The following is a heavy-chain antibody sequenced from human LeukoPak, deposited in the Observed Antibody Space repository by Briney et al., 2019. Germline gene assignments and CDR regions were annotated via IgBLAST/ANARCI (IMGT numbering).Heavy chain of an antibody. Sequence: PSETLPLTCAVYGGSFSGYYWSWIRQPPGKGLEWIGEINHSGSTDYNPSLKSRVTISVDTSKNHFSLKLTFVTAADTAVYYCARSGFYGSGRLDPWGQGTLVTVSS. CDR3: ARSGFYGSGRLDP. D-gene: IGHD3-10*01. V-gene: IGHV4-34*01. CDR2: INHSGST. CDR1: GGSFSGYY. J-gene: IGHJ5*02.